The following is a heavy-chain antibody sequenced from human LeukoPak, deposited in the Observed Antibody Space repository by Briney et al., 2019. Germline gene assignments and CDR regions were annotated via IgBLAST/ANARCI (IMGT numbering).Heavy chain of an antibody. CDR3: ARDAGYNNPYYFDY. J-gene: IGHJ4*02. CDR1: GGSIRNYY. V-gene: IGHV4-4*07. D-gene: IGHD3-10*01. CDR2: IYTSGST. Sequence: SETLSLTCTVSGGSIRNYYWSWIRQPAGKGLEWIGRIYTSGSTNNNPSLNSRVTMSVDTSNNQFSLNLNSVTAADTAVYYCARDAGYNNPYYFDYWGQGTLVTVSS.